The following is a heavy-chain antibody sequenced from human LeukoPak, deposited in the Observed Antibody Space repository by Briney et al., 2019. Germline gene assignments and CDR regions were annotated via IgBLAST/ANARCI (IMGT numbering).Heavy chain of an antibody. J-gene: IGHJ5*02. V-gene: IGHV4-59*12. Sequence: SETLSLTCTVSGGSISSYYWSWIRQPPGKGLEWIGYIYYSGSTNYNPSLTSRVTISVDTSKNQFSLKLSSVTAADTAVYYCARGLININVKRSFDPWGQGTLVTVSS. CDR3: ARGLININVKRSFDP. D-gene: IGHD2/OR15-2a*01. CDR1: GGSISSYY. CDR2: IYYSGST.